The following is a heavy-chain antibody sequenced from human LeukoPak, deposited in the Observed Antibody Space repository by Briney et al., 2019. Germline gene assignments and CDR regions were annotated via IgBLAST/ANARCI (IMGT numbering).Heavy chain of an antibody. CDR2: IYHTGHS. D-gene: IGHD2-15*01. J-gene: IGHJ5*01. V-gene: IGHV4-59*08. CDR1: GVSISDFY. CDR3: ARHCIGGTCYDS. Sequence: SETLSLTCTVSGVSISDFYWSWIRQPPGEGLEWIGYIYHTGHSNYNLSLKSRVTMSVDTSKNHLSLNLTTVTAADSAVHYCARHCIGGTCYDSWGQGTLVTVSS.